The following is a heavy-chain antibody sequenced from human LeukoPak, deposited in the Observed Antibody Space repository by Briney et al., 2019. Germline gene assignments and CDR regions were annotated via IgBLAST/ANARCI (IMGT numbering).Heavy chain of an antibody. CDR1: GFTFSSYE. V-gene: IGHV3-48*03. D-gene: IGHD3-10*01. CDR2: ISSSGSTI. Sequence: GGSLRLSCAASGFTFSSYEMNWVRQAPGKWLEWVSYISSSGSTIYYADSVKGRFTISRDNAKNSLYLQMNSLRAEDTAVYFCARGGVDYYGSGTYYLMYYFDYWGQGALVTVSS. CDR3: ARGGVDYYGSGTYYLMYYFDY. J-gene: IGHJ4*02.